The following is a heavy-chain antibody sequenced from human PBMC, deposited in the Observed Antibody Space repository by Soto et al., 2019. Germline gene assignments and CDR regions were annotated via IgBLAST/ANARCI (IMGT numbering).Heavy chain of an antibody. Sequence: ASETLSLTCTVSGGSLSSYYWSWIRQPPGKGLEWIGYIYYSGSTNYNPSLKSRVTISVDTSKNQFSLKLSSVTAADTAVYYCARVTGLGDYGGNSDAFDIWGQGTMVTVSS. CDR3: ARVTGLGDYGGNSDAFDI. CDR1: GGSLSSYY. V-gene: IGHV4-59*01. J-gene: IGHJ3*02. CDR2: IYYSGST. D-gene: IGHD4-17*01.